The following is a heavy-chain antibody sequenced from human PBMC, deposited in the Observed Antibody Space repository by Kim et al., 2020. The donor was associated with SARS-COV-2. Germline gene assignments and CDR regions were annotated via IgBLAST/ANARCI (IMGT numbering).Heavy chain of an antibody. J-gene: IGHJ2*01. CDR3: XXAVEGAYCSGGSCYSYWYFDL. Sequence: ASVKVSCKASGYTFTSYGISWVRQAPGQGLEWMGWISAYNGNTNYAQNLQGRXTHTTDTSTSXAYMELRSLRSDDTAXYYCXXAVEGAYCSGGSCYSYWYFDLWXXGTXXTVSS. V-gene: IGHV1-18*01. CDR2: ISAYNGNT. D-gene: IGHD2-15*01. CDR1: GYTFTSYG.